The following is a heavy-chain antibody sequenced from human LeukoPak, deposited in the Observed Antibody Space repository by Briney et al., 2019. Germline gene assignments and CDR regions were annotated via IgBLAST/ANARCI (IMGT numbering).Heavy chain of an antibody. V-gene: IGHV1-2*02. CDR1: GYTFTVYY. CDR3: ARAPYGYYDSSGYFDY. D-gene: IGHD3-22*01. CDR2: INPNSGGT. Sequence: GASVKVSCKASGYTFTVYYMHWVRQAPGQGLEWMGWINPNSGGTNYAQKFQGRVTMTRDTSISTAYMELSRLRSDDTAVYYCARAPYGYYDSSGYFDYWGQGTLVTVSS. J-gene: IGHJ4*02.